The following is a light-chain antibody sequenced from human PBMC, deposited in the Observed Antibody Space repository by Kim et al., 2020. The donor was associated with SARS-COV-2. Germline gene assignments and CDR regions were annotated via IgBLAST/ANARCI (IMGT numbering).Light chain of an antibody. CDR3: SSYTNSGTVV. CDR1: RGDFGYRNF. Sequence: GRPIPISRTGTRGDFGYRNFVSWYQHHPGKAPRLMIYDVTNRPSGVSNRFSGSKSGNTASLAISGLRTEDEAAYYCSSYTNSGTVVFGGGTQLTVL. V-gene: IGLV2-14*03. J-gene: IGLJ2*01. CDR2: DVT.